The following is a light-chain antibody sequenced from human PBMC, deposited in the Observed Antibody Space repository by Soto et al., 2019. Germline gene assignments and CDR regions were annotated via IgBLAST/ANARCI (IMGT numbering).Light chain of an antibody. CDR1: SSDFGNYNV. V-gene: IGLV2-14*02. CDR3: SSYTSSSTYV. Sequence: QSVLTQPASVSGSPGQSITISCAGTSSDFGNYNVVSWYQQHPGKVPKLIIFEVNKRPSGASNRFSGSRSGNTASLTISGLQAEDEADYYCSSYTSSSTYVFGTGTKLTVL. CDR2: EVN. J-gene: IGLJ1*01.